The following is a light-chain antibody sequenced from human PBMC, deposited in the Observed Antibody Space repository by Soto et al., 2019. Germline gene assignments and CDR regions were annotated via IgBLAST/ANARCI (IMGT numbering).Light chain of an antibody. CDR3: QQYYTSPYT. CDR1: QSISSW. J-gene: IGKJ2*01. V-gene: IGKV1-5*03. Sequence: DIQMTQSPSTLSASVGDRVTITCRASQSISSWLAWYQQNPRKAPKLLIYKASSLESGVPSRFSGSGSGTEFPLTISSLQPDDFATYYCQQYYTSPYTFGQGTKLEIK. CDR2: KAS.